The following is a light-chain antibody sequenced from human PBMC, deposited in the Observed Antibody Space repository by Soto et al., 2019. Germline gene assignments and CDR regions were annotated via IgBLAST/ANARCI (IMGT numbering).Light chain of an antibody. CDR2: GAS. J-gene: IGKJ2*01. CDR1: QSVDTK. Sequence: ETVMTQSPATLSVSLGERVTLSCRASQSVDTKLAWYQHKPGQAPRLLIYGASTRATGIPARFSGSGSGTEFTLTNSGLQSEDFAVYFWQQYYNWYTYGQGTKLEIK. CDR3: QQYYNWYT. V-gene: IGKV3-15*01.